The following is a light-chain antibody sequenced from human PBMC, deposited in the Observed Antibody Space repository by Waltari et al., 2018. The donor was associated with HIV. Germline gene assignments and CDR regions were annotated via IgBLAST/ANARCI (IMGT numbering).Light chain of an antibody. CDR2: DVN. Sequence: SYVLTQPPSVSVDPGETARITCGGTNIGSKSVQWYQQTPGQAPVLVIYDVNDRPSGIPERFSGSSSGNTATLTISRVEAGDEADYYCQVWDTTTDQWVFGGGTELAVL. CDR1: NIGSKS. J-gene: IGLJ3*02. CDR3: QVWDTTTDQWV. V-gene: IGLV3-21*04.